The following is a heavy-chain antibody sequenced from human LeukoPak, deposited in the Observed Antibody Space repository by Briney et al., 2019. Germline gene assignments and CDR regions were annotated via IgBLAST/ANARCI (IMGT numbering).Heavy chain of an antibody. Sequence: GRSLRLSCAASGLTFSSYAMHWVRQAPGKGLEWVAVISYDGSNKYYADSVKGRFTISRDNSKNTLYLQMNSLRAEDTAVYYCVGYCSSTSCLWSYWGQGTLVTVSS. CDR2: ISYDGSNK. J-gene: IGHJ4*02. CDR3: VGYCSSTSCLWSY. CDR1: GLTFSSYA. V-gene: IGHV3-30-3*01. D-gene: IGHD2-2*01.